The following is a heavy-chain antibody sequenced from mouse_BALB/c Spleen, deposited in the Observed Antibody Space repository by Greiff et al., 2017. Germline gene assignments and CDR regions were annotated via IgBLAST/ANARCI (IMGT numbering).Heavy chain of an antibody. Sequence: EVQLQQTGPELVKPGASVKISCKASGYSFTDYIMLWVKQSHGKSLEWIGNINPYYGSTSYNLKFKGKATLTVDKSSSTAYMQLNSLTSEDSAVYYCARHGTNWYFDVWGAGTTVTVSS. V-gene: IGHV1-39*01. J-gene: IGHJ1*01. D-gene: IGHD1-1*01. CDR1: GYSFTDYI. CDR3: ARHGTNWYFDV. CDR2: INPYYGST.